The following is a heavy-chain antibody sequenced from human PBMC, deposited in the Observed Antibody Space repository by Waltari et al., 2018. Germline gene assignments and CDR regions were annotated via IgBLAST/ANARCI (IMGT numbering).Heavy chain of an antibody. Sequence: VQLVQSGAELKKPGSSVKVSCKASGGTFGRLAISWVRQAAGEGLEWMGGSIPQIGASNAAERFQGRVTITADDSTRIAYMEVSSLSFEDTAVYFCATDTSPPYWGQGTLVIVSS. V-gene: IGHV1-69*01. D-gene: IGHD2-2*01. CDR2: SIPQIGAS. J-gene: IGHJ4*02. CDR3: ATDTSPPY. CDR1: GGTFGRLA.